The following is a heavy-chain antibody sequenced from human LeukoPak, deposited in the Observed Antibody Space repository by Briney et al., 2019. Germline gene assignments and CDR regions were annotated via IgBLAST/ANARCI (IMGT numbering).Heavy chain of an antibody. CDR2: ISYDGSNK. J-gene: IGHJ4*02. D-gene: IGHD3-10*01. Sequence: GRSLRLSCAASGFTFSSYGMHWVRQAPGKGLEWVAVISYDGSNKYYADSVKGRFTISRDNSKNTLYLQMNSLRAEDTAVYYCAKDRGRYYYGSGSPAGAYYFDYWGQGTLVTVSS. CDR3: AKDRGRYYYGSGSPAGAYYFDY. CDR1: GFTFSSYG. V-gene: IGHV3-30*18.